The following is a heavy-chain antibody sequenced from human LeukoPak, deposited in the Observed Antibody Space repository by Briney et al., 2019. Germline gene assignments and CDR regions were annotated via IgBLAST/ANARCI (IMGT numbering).Heavy chain of an antibody. CDR3: APQQAYSPYNWFDP. Sequence: GGSLRLSCVGSGFTITNYWMHWVRQAPGTGLVWVSRIHPDGSITTYADSVKGRFTISGDNAKNTLYLQMNSLRAEDTAVYYCAPQQAYSPYNWFDPWGQGTLVTVSS. D-gene: IGHD5-12*01. V-gene: IGHV3-74*03. CDR2: IHPDGSIT. J-gene: IGHJ5*02. CDR1: GFTITNYW.